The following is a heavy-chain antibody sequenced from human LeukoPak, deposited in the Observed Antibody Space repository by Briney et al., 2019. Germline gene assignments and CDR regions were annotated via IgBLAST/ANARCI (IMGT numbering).Heavy chain of an antibody. Sequence: PSETLSLTCTVSGGSISSGGYYWSWIRQHPGKGLEWIGYIYYSGSTYYNPSLKSRVTISVDTSKSQFSLKLSSVTAADTAVYYCARQPLGRMVTTFDDAFDIWGQGTMVTVSS. CDR2: IYYSGST. D-gene: IGHD4-17*01. V-gene: IGHV4-31*03. CDR3: ARQPLGRMVTTFDDAFDI. CDR1: GGSISSGGYY. J-gene: IGHJ3*02.